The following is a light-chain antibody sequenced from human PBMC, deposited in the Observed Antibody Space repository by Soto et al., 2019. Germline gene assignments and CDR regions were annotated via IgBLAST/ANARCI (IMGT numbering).Light chain of an antibody. J-gene: IGLJ2*01. CDR3: GSRASSSVL. CDR1: SSDIGAYNY. CDR2: DVN. V-gene: IGLV2-14*03. Sequence: QSALTQPASVSGSPGQSITISCTGTSSDIGAYNYVSWYQHHPGEAPRLMIYDVNYRPSGVSNRFSGSKSGNTASLTISGLQAEDEADYYCGSRASSSVLFGGGTKLTVL.